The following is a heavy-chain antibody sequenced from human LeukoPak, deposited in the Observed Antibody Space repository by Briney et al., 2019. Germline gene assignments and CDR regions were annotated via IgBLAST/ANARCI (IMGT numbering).Heavy chain of an antibody. Sequence: TGGSLRLSCAASGFTFSGSAMHWVRQASGKGLEWVGRIRSKANSYATAYAASVKGRFTISRDDSKNTAYLQMNSLKNEGTGVYYCIVPFDIWGQGTMVTVSS. V-gene: IGHV3-73*01. CDR1: GFTFSGSA. CDR2: IRSKANSYAT. CDR3: IVPFDI. J-gene: IGHJ3*02. D-gene: IGHD6-6*01.